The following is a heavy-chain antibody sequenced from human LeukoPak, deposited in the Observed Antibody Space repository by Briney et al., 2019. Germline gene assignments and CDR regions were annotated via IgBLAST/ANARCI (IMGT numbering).Heavy chain of an antibody. CDR2: MNPNSGNT. D-gene: IGHD2-8*02. J-gene: IGHJ6*02. CDR1: GYTFTSYD. Sequence: ASVKVSSKASGYTFTSYDINWVRQATGQGLEWMGWMNPNSGNTGYAQKFQGRVTMTRNTSISTAYMELSSLRSEDTAVYYCARSPKRGYDIVLIRDGMDVWGQGTTVTVSS. V-gene: IGHV1-8*01. CDR3: ARSPKRGYDIVLIRDGMDV.